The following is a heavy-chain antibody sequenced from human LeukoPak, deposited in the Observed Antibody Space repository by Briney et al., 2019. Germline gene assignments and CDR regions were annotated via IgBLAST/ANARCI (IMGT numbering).Heavy chain of an antibody. CDR3: ARTIDYGDSEVLDY. Sequence: GASVKVSCKAPGYTFRSYGVSWVRQAAGQGLEWMGWSSAYNGNTNYAQKVQGRVTVTTDTSTSTAYMDLRSLRSDDTAVYYCARTIDYGDSEVLDYWGQGTLVTVSS. CDR2: SSAYNGNT. D-gene: IGHD4-17*01. CDR1: GYTFRSYG. J-gene: IGHJ4*02. V-gene: IGHV1-18*01.